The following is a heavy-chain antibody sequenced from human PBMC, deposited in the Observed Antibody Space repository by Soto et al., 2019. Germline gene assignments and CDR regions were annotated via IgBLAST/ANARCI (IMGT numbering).Heavy chain of an antibody. CDR3: ARCRMPQSTSCPPKH. Sequence: QVQLVQSGAEVKKPGSSVKVSCKASGGTFSSYAISWVRQAPGQGLEWMGGIIPIFGTANYAQKFQGRVTITADESTSTAYMELRSLRSEDTAVYYCARCRMPQSTSCPPKHWGQGTLVTVSS. CDR2: IIPIFGTA. CDR1: GGTFSSYA. V-gene: IGHV1-69*12. J-gene: IGHJ1*01. D-gene: IGHD2-2*01.